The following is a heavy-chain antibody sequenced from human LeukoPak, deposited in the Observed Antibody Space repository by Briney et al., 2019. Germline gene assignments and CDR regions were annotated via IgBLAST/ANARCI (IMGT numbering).Heavy chain of an antibody. Sequence: GGSLRLSCAASGFTFSSYGMHWVRQAPGKGLEWVAVISYDGSNKYYADSVKGRFTISRDNSKNTLYLQMNSLRAEDTAVYYCAKATDSSSWYRQDYYYYGMDVWGKGTTVTVSS. V-gene: IGHV3-30*18. CDR1: GFTFSSYG. CDR2: ISYDGSNK. D-gene: IGHD6-13*01. J-gene: IGHJ6*04. CDR3: AKATDSSSWYRQDYYYYGMDV.